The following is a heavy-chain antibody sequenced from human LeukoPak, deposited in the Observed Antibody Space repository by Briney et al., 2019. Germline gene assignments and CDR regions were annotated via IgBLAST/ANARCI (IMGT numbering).Heavy chain of an antibody. CDR1: GFTFSSYA. J-gene: IGHJ5*02. CDR3: AKDGRIAVAGTLGGDWFDP. CDR2: ISGSGGST. Sequence: GDSLRLSCAASGFTFSSYAMSWVRQAPGKGLEWVSAISGSGGSTYYADSVKGRFTISRDNSKNTLYLQMNSLGAEDTAVYYCAKDGRIAVAGTLGGDWFDPWGQGTLVTVSS. V-gene: IGHV3-23*01. D-gene: IGHD6-19*01.